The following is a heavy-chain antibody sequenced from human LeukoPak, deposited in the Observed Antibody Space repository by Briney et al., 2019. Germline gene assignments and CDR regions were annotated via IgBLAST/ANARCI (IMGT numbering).Heavy chain of an antibody. J-gene: IGHJ5*01. D-gene: IGHD6-25*01. CDR3: ARGSGWFVY. CDR1: GGSLSSYH. V-gene: IGHV4-4*07. CDR2: IYPSGNA. Sequence: SETLSLTCTVSGGSLSSYHWIWVRHPAGKGLEFIGRIYPSGNADYNPSLKSRVTISVDTSKNQFSLKMSSVTAADTAVYYCARGSGWFVYWGQGTLVTVSS.